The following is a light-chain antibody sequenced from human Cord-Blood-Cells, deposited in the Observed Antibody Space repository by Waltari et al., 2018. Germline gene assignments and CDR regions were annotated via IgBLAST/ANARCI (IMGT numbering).Light chain of an antibody. CDR1: QSISSY. V-gene: IGKV1-39*01. CDR2: AAS. Sequence: DIQMTQSPSSLSASVGDRVTLTCRASQSISSYLSWYQQKPGKAPSLLIYAASSLQSGVPSRFSGSGSGTDFTLTISSLQPEDFATYYCQQSYSTPLTFGGGTKVEIK. CDR3: QQSYSTPLT. J-gene: IGKJ4*01.